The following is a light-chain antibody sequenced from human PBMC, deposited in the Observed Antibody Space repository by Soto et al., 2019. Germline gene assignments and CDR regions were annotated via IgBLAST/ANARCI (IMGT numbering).Light chain of an antibody. CDR3: QQYKNYWT. CDR2: DVS. CDR1: QSISSW. V-gene: IGKV1-5*01. J-gene: IGKJ1*01. Sequence: DVHMTQSPSTLSASVGYRFTITCRASQSISSWLAWYQQKPGKAPKLLIYDVSSLESGVPSRLSGSGSGTEFTLTISSLQPDDFATYYCQQYKNYWTFGPGTKVDIK.